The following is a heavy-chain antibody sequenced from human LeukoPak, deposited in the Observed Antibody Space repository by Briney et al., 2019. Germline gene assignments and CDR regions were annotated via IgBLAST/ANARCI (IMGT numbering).Heavy chain of an antibody. V-gene: IGHV1-58*02. J-gene: IGHJ4*02. CDR1: GFTFTSSA. CDR2: IVVGSDNT. Sequence: ASVKVSCKASGFTFTSSAMQWVRQARGQRLEWIGWIVVGSDNTNYAQKFQERVTITRDMSTSTAYMELSSLRSEDTAVYYCAAVLVLSAPFDHWGQGTLVTVSS. D-gene: IGHD2-8*01. CDR3: AAVLVLSAPFDH.